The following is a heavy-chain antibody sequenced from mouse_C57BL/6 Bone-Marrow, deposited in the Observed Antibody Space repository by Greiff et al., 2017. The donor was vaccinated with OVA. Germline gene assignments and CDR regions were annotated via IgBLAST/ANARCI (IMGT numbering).Heavy chain of an antibody. Sequence: EVQLVESGGDLVKPGGSLKLSCAASGFTFSSYGMSWVRQTPDKRLEWVATISSGGSYTSYPDSVKGRFTISRDNAKNTLYLQMSSLKSEDTAMYYCARPYYYGSSAWFAYWGQGTLVTVSA. J-gene: IGHJ3*01. CDR2: ISSGGSYT. CDR1: GFTFSSYG. CDR3: ARPYYYGSSAWFAY. D-gene: IGHD1-1*01. V-gene: IGHV5-6*01.